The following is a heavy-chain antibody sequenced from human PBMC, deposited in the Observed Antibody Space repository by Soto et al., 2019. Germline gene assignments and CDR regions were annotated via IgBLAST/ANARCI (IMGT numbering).Heavy chain of an antibody. D-gene: IGHD2-2*02. J-gene: IGHJ4*02. Sequence: VESLKISCHGSGYSLTSYWIGWVRQRPWKGLEWMCRINPSDSYTTYSPSFQGHVTISTDKSFSTAYLQWSGLKASDTAMYYCARLGYCTGTSCYTFDSWGQGTLVTVSS. V-gene: IGHV5-10-1*01. CDR3: ARLGYCTGTSCYTFDS. CDR2: INPSDSYT. CDR1: GYSLTSYW.